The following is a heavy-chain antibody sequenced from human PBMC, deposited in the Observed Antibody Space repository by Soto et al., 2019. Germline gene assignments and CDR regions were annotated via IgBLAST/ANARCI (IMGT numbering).Heavy chain of an antibody. CDR1: GFSFSSYW. CDR3: AGDGVRNGAYNGWLDP. D-gene: IGHD3-16*01. Sequence: EVQLVESGGGLVQPGGSLRLSCAASGFSFSSYWMTWVRQAPGKGLEWVANIKADGREKYYAASVKGRFTISRDNGKNLLYLHMDSLTPDDTAVYYCAGDGVRNGAYNGWLDPWGQGTLVTVSS. J-gene: IGHJ5*02. CDR2: IKADGREK. V-gene: IGHV3-7*03.